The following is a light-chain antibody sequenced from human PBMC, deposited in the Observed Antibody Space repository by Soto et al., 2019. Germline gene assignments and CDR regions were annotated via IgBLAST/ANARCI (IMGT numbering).Light chain of an antibody. CDR2: HAS. J-gene: IGKJ1*01. CDR3: QQYNSYWA. Sequence: DIQMTQSPSTLSASVGDRVTITCRASQSISSWLAWYQQKPGTAPKVLIYHASNLQSGVPSRFSGSGSGTEFTLTISSLQPDDFATYYCQQYNSYWAFGQGTKVDNK. CDR1: QSISSW. V-gene: IGKV1-5*01.